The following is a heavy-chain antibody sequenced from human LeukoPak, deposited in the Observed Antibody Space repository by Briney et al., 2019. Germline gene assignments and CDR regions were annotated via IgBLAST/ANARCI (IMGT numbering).Heavy chain of an antibody. CDR1: GFTFSTYA. J-gene: IGHJ4*02. CDR3: ARDTTYYYDGGSSGPHYFDY. D-gene: IGHD3-10*01. V-gene: IGHV3-33*01. Sequence: GGSLRLSCAASGFTFSTYAMDWVRQAPGKGLEWVAVIWYDGSNKNYADSVKGRFTISRDNSKNTMYLQLNSLRGDDTAVYYCARDTTYYYDGGSSGPHYFDYWGQGTLVTVSS. CDR2: IWYDGSNK.